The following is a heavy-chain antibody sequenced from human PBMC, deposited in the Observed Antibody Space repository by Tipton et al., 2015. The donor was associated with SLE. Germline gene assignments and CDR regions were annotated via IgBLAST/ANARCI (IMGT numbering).Heavy chain of an antibody. D-gene: IGHD4-11*01. V-gene: IGHV5-51*01. CDR3: ARHKPTTLTTMISPLDY. J-gene: IGHJ4*02. Sequence: QSGAEVKKPGESLKISCKASGYSFNTYWIAWVRQMPGKGLEWMGIIYPDDSDSRYSPSFQGQVTISADKSINTAYLQWSSLKASDTAFYYCARHKPTTLTTMISPLDYWGQGTLVTVSS. CDR2: IYPDDSDS. CDR1: GYSFNTYW.